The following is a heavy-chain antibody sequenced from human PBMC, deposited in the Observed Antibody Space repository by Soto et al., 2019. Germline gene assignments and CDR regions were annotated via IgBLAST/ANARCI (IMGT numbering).Heavy chain of an antibody. CDR1: GGTISTYY. J-gene: IGHJ6*03. Sequence: PSETLSLTCPVSGGTISTYYWSGVRQPPGKGLEWIGYVYYSGSTNYNPSLKSRVTISVDTSKNQFSLKLTSVTAADTAMYYCARGGRSAYYYYMGVWGKGTTVTVSS. V-gene: IGHV4-59*01. CDR3: ARGGRSAYYYYMGV. CDR2: VYYSGST.